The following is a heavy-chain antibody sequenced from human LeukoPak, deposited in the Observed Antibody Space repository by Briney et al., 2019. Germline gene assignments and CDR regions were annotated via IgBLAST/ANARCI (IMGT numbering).Heavy chain of an antibody. D-gene: IGHD3-22*01. Sequence: SETLSLTCIVSGYSISSGYYWGWIRQPPGKGLEWIGSIYHSGSTYYNPSLKSRVTISVDTSKNQFSLKLSSVTAADTAVYYCARRRGYYYRYFDYWGQGTLVTVSS. CDR3: ARRRGYYYRYFDY. CDR1: GYSISSGYY. J-gene: IGHJ4*02. V-gene: IGHV4-38-2*02. CDR2: IYHSGST.